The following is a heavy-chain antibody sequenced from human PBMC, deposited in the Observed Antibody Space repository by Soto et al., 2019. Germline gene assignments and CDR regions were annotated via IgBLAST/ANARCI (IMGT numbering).Heavy chain of an antibody. CDR3: ARDRGGPVYYFDF. D-gene: IGHD3-10*01. V-gene: IGHV4-59*02. Sequence: QVQLQESGPGLVKPSETLSLTCTVSGDSVSNYYWSWIRQPPGRGLEWVACIDSSGTTNYNPSLKRRVPISLDTSKNQFSLKLNSVTAADTAVVYCARDRGGPVYYFDFWGQGTLVTVSS. CDR2: IDSSGTT. CDR1: GDSVSNYY. J-gene: IGHJ4*02.